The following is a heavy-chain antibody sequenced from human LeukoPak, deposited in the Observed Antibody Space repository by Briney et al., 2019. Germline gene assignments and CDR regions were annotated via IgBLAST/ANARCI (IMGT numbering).Heavy chain of an antibody. CDR2: IYYTGNK. CDR1: GDSIISSSYY. Sequence: SETLSLTCTVSGDSIISSSYYWDWIRQPPGKGLEWIGSIYYTGNKYTNPSLEGRVTISIDTSRNHFSLTLRSVTAADTAVYYCARLTLGLYDSSGYFDYWGQGSPVTVSS. D-gene: IGHD3-22*01. CDR3: ARLTLGLYDSSGYFDY. J-gene: IGHJ4*02. V-gene: IGHV4-39*02.